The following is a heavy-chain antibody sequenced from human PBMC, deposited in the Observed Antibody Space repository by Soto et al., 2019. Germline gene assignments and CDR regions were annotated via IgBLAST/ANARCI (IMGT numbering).Heavy chain of an antibody. CDR3: TTDTAMVSSYFDY. CDR1: GFTFSNAW. Sequence: GGSLRLSCAASGFTFSNAWMNWVRQAPGKGLEWVGRIKSKTDGGTTDYAAPVKGRFTISRDDSKNTLYLQMNSLKTEDTAVYYCTTDTAMVSSYFDYWGQGTLVTVSS. J-gene: IGHJ4*02. V-gene: IGHV3-15*07. D-gene: IGHD5-18*01. CDR2: IKSKTDGGTT.